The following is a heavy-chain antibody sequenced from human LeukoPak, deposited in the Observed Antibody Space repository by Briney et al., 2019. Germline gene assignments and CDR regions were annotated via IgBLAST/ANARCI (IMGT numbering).Heavy chain of an antibody. D-gene: IGHD3-22*01. CDR2: IYTSGST. Sequence: PSETLSLTCTVSGGSISSYYWSWIRQPAGKGLEWIGRIYTSGSTNYNPSLKSRVTMSVDTPKNQFSLNLSSVTAADTAVYYCARDVNYYDSRRYFDYWGQETLVTVSS. CDR3: ARDVNYYDSRRYFDY. V-gene: IGHV4-4*07. CDR1: GGSISSYY. J-gene: IGHJ4*02.